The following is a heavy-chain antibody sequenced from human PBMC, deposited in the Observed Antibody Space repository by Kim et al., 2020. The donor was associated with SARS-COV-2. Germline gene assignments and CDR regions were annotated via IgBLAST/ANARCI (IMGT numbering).Heavy chain of an antibody. CDR3: AREWTAAAGTNHYYYYGMDV. V-gene: IGHV1-46*01. CDR1: GYTFTSYY. Sequence: ASVKVSCKASGYTFTSYYMHWVRQAPGQGLEWMGIINPSGGSTSYAQKFQGRVTMTRDTSTSTVYMELSSLRSEDTAVYYCAREWTAAAGTNHYYYYGMDVWGQGTTVTVSS. J-gene: IGHJ6*02. CDR2: INPSGGST. D-gene: IGHD6-13*01.